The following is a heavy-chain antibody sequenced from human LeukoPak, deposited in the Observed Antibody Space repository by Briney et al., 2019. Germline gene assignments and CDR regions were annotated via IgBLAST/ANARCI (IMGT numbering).Heavy chain of an antibody. J-gene: IGHJ6*02. Sequence: GRSLRLSCAASGFTFSSYAVHWVRQAPGKGLEWVAVISYDGRNKYYADSVKGRFTVSRDNSKNTLYLQMDSLRAEDTAVYYCARERGSGSYVYYYYAMDVWGQGTTVTVSS. D-gene: IGHD3-10*01. V-gene: IGHV3-30*04. CDR2: ISYDGRNK. CDR1: GFTFSSYA. CDR3: ARERGSGSYVYYYYAMDV.